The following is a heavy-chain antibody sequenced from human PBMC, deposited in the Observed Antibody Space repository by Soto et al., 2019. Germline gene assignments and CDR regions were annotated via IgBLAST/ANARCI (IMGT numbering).Heavy chain of an antibody. V-gene: IGHV3-23*01. D-gene: IGHD3-16*01. CDR3: AKSPLRVFGAYDFDP. CDR1: GFTFSSYV. CDR2: ISGSGGST. J-gene: IGHJ5*02. Sequence: EVQLLESGGGLVQPGGSLRLSCAASGFTFSSYVMSWVRQAPGKGLEWVSAISGSGGSTYYADSVKGRFTISRDNSKNTLYLQMNSLRAEDTAVYYCAKSPLRVFGAYDFDPWGQGTLVTVSS.